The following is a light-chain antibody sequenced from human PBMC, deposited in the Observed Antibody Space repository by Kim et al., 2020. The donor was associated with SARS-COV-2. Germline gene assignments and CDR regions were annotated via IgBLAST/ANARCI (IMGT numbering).Light chain of an antibody. Sequence: GQSITIPCTGTNSDIGVYNFVSWYQQHPGKAPKLIIYDVTKRPSEISDRFFGSKSGNTASLTISGLQADDEADYYCNSYTTTSAWVFGGGTQLTVL. CDR3: NSYTTTSAWV. CDR2: DVT. CDR1: NSDIGVYNF. J-gene: IGLJ3*02. V-gene: IGLV2-14*03.